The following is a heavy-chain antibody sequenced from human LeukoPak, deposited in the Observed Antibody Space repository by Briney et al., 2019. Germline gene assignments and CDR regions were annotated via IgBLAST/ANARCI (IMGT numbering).Heavy chain of an antibody. V-gene: IGHV3-23*01. CDR1: GFTFSSYA. Sequence: PGGSLRLSCAASGFTFSSYAMSWVRQAPGKGLEWVSAISGSGGSTYYADSVKGRFTISRDNSKNTLYLQMNSLRAEDTAVYYCATNPLRYFDWLPGGAFDIWGQGTMVTVSS. CDR2: ISGSGGST. CDR3: ATNPLRYFDWLPGGAFDI. D-gene: IGHD3-9*01. J-gene: IGHJ3*02.